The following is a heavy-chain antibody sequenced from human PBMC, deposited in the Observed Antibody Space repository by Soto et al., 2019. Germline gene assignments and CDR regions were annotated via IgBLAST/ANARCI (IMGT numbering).Heavy chain of an antibody. CDR1: GSSINSSGYY. CDR3: ARLPSRHLVDY. J-gene: IGHJ4*02. Sequence: SETLSLTCTVSGSSINSSGYYWGWIRQPPGKGLEWIGSMFYGVSTYYNPSFKSRVTVSVDTSKNQFSLNLRSVTAADTAVYYCARLPSRHLVDYWGQGTLVTVSS. CDR2: MFYGVST. D-gene: IGHD3-3*02. V-gene: IGHV4-39*01.